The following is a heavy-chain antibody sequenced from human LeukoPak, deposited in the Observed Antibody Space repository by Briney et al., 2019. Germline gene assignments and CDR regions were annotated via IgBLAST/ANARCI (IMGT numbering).Heavy chain of an antibody. V-gene: IGHV3-9*01. CDR3: AKDISYDSSEES. D-gene: IGHD3-22*01. CDR2: ISWNSGSI. CDR1: GFTFDDYA. Sequence: GGSLRLSCAASGFTFDDYAMHWVRQAPGKGLEWVSGISWNSGSIGYADSVKGRFTISRDNAKNSLYLQMNSLRAEDTALYYCAKDISYDSSEESWGQGTLVTVSS. J-gene: IGHJ5*02.